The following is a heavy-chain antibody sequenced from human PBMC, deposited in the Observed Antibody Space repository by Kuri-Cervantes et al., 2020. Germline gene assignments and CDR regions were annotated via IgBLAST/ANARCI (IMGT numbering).Heavy chain of an antibody. CDR2: NYHSGST. D-gene: IGHD3-16*01. Sequence: SETLSLTCAVSGYSISSGYYWGRIRQPPGKGLEWIGSNYHSGSTYYNPSLKSRVTISVDTSKNQFSLSLSSVTAADTAVYYCAGGYEPAFWYAYDYYYYMDVWGKGTTVTVSS. CDR1: GYSISSGYY. V-gene: IGHV4-38-2*01. CDR3: AGGYEPAFWYAYDYYYYMDV. J-gene: IGHJ6*03.